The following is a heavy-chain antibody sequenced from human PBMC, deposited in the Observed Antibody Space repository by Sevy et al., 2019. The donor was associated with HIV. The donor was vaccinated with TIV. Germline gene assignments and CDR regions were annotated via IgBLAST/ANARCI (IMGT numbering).Heavy chain of an antibody. D-gene: IGHD2-21*02. CDR1: GFTVRSSH. CDR2: IYSGGGT. Sequence: GGSLRLSCAVSGFTVRSSHMTWIRQAPGKGLEWVSIIYSGGGTYLSDSVRGRFTISRDNSKNTLFLQMNSLRAEDTAVYYCARGGGSYCGVDCTRHFDSWGQGTLVTVSS. J-gene: IGHJ4*01. V-gene: IGHV3-66*01. CDR3: ARGGGSYCGVDCTRHFDS.